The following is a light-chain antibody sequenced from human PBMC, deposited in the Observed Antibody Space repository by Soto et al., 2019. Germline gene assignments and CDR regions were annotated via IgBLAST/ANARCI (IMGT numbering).Light chain of an antibody. J-gene: IGLJ1*01. V-gene: IGLV1-44*01. Sequence: SVLTQPNSGSGAPGQRDTFTCSGSSSNIGTSSVHWFQQLPGTAPKLLISTTNQRPSGVPERFSGSKSGTSASLAISGLQSEDEADYYCAAWDDSLNGHVFGTGTKVTVL. CDR1: SSNIGTSS. CDR2: TTN. CDR3: AAWDDSLNGHV.